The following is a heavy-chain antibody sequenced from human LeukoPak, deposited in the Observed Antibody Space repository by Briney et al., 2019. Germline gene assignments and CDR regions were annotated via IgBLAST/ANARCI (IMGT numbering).Heavy chain of an antibody. J-gene: IGHJ3*01. V-gene: IGHV3-48*01. CDR3: ARPTSSGWYPH. CDR1: RFTFSDFN. CDR2: ITGSSSTI. Sequence: GGPLRLSCAASRFTFSDFNMNWVRQAPGKGLEWVSYITGSSSTIYYADSVKGRFTISRDNAKNSLYLQMNSLRAEDTAVYYCARPTSSGWYPHWGQGTMVTVSS. D-gene: IGHD6-19*01.